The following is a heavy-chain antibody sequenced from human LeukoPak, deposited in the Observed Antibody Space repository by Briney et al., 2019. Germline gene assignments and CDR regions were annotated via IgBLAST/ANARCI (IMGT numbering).Heavy chain of an antibody. CDR3: AKDRIVLMVYAILDY. Sequence: GGSPRLSCAASGFTFSSFAMNWVRQAPGKGLEWVSSVSDSDEHAFYADSVKGRFTISRDNSKNTLYLQMNSLRAEDTAVYYCAKDRIVLMVYAILDYWGQGTLVTVSS. J-gene: IGHJ4*02. D-gene: IGHD2-8*01. V-gene: IGHV3-23*01. CDR1: GFTFSSFA. CDR2: VSDSDEHA.